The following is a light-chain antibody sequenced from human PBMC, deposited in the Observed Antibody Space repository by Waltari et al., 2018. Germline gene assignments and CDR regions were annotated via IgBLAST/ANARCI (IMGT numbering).Light chain of an antibody. V-gene: IGLV2-14*03. CDR2: DVT. CDR1: STAVGAYEY. Sequence: QSALTQPASVSGSPGQSITISCTGTSTAVGAYEYVSWYQQYPGKAPKLLIYDVTNWPSGVSNRFAGSKSGNTASLTISGLQADDEADYYCSSYTGSSTLVFGTGTKVTVL. J-gene: IGLJ1*01. CDR3: SSYTGSSTLV.